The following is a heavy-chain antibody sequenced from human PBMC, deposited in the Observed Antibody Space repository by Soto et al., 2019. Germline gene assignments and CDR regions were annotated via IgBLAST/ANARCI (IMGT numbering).Heavy chain of an antibody. Sequence: EVQLVESGGALIQPGGSLRLSCGASGLSVSDHYMGWVRQAPGRGLEWVSVMYAGGETHYTDSVKGRFTISRDKSENTLYLQMNSLRDEDTGVYFCVSRIPSWVFDYWGLGTLVTVSS. V-gene: IGHV3-53*01. D-gene: IGHD2-21*01. CDR2: MYAGGET. CDR1: GLSVSDHY. J-gene: IGHJ4*01. CDR3: VSRIPSWVFDY.